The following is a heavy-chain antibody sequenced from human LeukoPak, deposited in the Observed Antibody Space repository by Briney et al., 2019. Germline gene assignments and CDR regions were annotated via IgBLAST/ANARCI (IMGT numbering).Heavy chain of an antibody. CDR2: ISYDGSNK. V-gene: IGHV3-30-3*01. CDR1: GFTFSSYA. CDR3: ARAMIVVVSGDY. J-gene: IGHJ4*02. Sequence: HAGGSLRLSCAASGFTFSSYAMHWVRQAPGKGLEWVAVISYDGSNKYYADSVEGRFTISRDNSKNTLYLQMNSLRAEDTAVYYCARAMIVVVSGDYWGQGTLVAVSS. D-gene: IGHD3-22*01.